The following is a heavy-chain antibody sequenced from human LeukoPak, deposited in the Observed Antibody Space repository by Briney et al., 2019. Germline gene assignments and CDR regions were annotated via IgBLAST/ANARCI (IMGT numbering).Heavy chain of an antibody. Sequence: GWSLRLSCAASGFTFSSYWMHWVRQAPGKGLVWVSRINSDGSSTSYADSVKGRFTISRDNSKNTLYLQMNSLAAEDAAVYYSARNRYPPQLIDYWGQGTLVTVSS. CDR2: INSDGSST. D-gene: IGHD5-18*01. CDR1: GFTFSSYW. CDR3: ARNRYPPQLIDY. V-gene: IGHV3-74*01. J-gene: IGHJ4*02.